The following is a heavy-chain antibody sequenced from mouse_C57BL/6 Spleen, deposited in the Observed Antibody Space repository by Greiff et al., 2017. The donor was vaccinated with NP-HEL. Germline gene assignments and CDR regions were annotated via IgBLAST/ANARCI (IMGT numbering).Heavy chain of an antibody. D-gene: IGHD2-12*01. J-gene: IGHJ1*03. Sequence: VQLQQSGPELVKPGASVKMSCKASGYTFTDYNMHWVKQSHGKSLEWIGYINPNNGGTSYNQKFKGKATLTVNKSSSTAYMELRSLTSEDSAVYYCARRGYYSEYFDVWGTGTTVTVSS. CDR3: ARRGYYSEYFDV. CDR2: INPNNGGT. CDR1: GYTFTDYN. V-gene: IGHV1-22*01.